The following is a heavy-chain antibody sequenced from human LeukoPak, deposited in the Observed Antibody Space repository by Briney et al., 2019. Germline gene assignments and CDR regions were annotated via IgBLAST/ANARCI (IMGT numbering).Heavy chain of an antibody. CDR1: GFTFDDYV. J-gene: IGHJ6*02. D-gene: IGHD3-10*01. CDR2: ISWNSVST. V-gene: IGHV3-9*01. CDR3: TKDMDYRTVRGYGMDV. Sequence: GGSLRLSCAASGFTFDDYVMHWVRQAPGKGLEWVSSISWNSVSTGYVDSVRGRFTISRDNAKNSLYLQMNSLRAEDTGLYFCTKDMDYRTVRGYGMDVWGQGTTVIVSS.